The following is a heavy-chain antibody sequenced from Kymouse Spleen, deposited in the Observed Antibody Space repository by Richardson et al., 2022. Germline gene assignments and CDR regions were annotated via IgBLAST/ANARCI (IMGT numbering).Heavy chain of an antibody. Sequence: EVQLVESGGGLVKPGGSLRLSCAASGFTFSSYSMNWVRQAPGKGLEWVSSISSSSSYIYYADSVKGRFTISRDNAKNSLYLQMNSLRAEDTAVYYCARVDTMVRGLRYGMDVWGQGTTVTVSS. D-gene: IGHD3-10*01. CDR2: ISSSSSYI. CDR1: GFTFSSYS. J-gene: IGHJ6*02. CDR3: ARVDTMVRGLRYGMDV. V-gene: IGHV3-21*03.